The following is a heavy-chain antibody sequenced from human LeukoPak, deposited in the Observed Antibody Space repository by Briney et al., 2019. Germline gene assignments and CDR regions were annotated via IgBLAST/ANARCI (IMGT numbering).Heavy chain of an antibody. Sequence: SETLSLTCAVYGGSLSVYYWSWIRQPPGKGLEWIGYIYYSGSTNYNPSLKSRVTISVDTSKNQFSLKLSSVTAADTAVYYCARQIAYGDYTHRHFDLWGRGTLVTVSS. CDR2: IYYSGST. CDR1: GGSLSVYY. V-gene: IGHV4-59*08. D-gene: IGHD4-17*01. J-gene: IGHJ2*01. CDR3: ARQIAYGDYTHRHFDL.